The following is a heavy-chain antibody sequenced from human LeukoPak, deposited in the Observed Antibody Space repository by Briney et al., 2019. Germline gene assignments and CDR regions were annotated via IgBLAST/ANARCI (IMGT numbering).Heavy chain of an antibody. Sequence: GGSLRLSCAASGFTSSSYAMTWVRQAPGKGLDWVSAIGNSGGSTYYADSVKGRFTISRDNSKNTLYLQMSSLRAEDTAVYYCAKGLYYYAMDVWGQGTAVTVSS. CDR1: GFTSSSYA. CDR2: IGNSGGST. J-gene: IGHJ6*02. V-gene: IGHV3-23*01. CDR3: AKGLYYYAMDV.